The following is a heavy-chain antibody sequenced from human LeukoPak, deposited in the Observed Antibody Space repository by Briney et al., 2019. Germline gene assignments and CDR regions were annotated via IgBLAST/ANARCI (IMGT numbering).Heavy chain of an antibody. J-gene: IGHJ4*02. CDR1: GGSISSYY. CDR3: ARDFGYSYGLDY. Sequence: SETLSLTCTVSGGSISSYYWSWIRQPPGKGLEWIGYIYYSGSTNYNPSLKSRVTISVDTSKNQFSLKLSSVTAADTAVYYCARDFGYSYGLDYWGQGTLVSVSS. CDR2: IYYSGST. D-gene: IGHD5-18*01. V-gene: IGHV4-59*01.